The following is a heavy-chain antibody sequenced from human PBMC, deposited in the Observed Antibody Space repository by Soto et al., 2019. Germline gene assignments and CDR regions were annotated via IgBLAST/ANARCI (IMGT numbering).Heavy chain of an antibody. CDR3: ARLRYSSSSKYFDY. D-gene: IGHD6-6*01. CDR1: GGSFSGYY. V-gene: IGHV4-34*01. Sequence: SETLSLTCAVYGGSFSGYYWSWIRQPPGKGLEWIGEINHSGSTNYNPSLKSRVTISVDTSKNQFSLKLSSVTAADTAVYYCARLRYSSSSKYFDYWGQGTLVTVPQ. CDR2: INHSGST. J-gene: IGHJ4*02.